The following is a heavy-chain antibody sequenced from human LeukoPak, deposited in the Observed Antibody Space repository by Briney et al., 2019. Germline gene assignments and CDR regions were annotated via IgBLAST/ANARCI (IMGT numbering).Heavy chain of an antibody. CDR1: GFTFSTYW. V-gene: IGHV3-7*01. D-gene: IGHD3-16*01. J-gene: IGHJ4*02. CDR2: IKPDGSAK. Sequence: GGSLRLSCAASGFTFSTYWMTWVRQAPGKGLEWVANIKPDGSAKHYVDSVKGRFTISRDNAEKSLYLQMNSLRAEDTAVYYCARVIGTDEAEGGWGQGTLVTVSS. CDR3: ARVIGTDEAEGG.